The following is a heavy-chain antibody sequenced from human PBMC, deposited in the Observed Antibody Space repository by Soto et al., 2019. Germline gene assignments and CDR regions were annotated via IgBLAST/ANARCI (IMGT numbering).Heavy chain of an antibody. CDR1: GFTFSSYS. CDR2: ISSSSLHI. V-gene: IGHV3-21*01. CDR3: ARGDWFDP. Sequence: EVQLVESGGGLVKPGGSLRLCCAASGFTFSSYSMNWVRQAPGKGLEWVSSISSSSLHIYYADSVKGRFTISRDYAKNSLYLQMNSLRAEDTAVYYCARGDWFDPWGQGTLVTVSS. J-gene: IGHJ5*02.